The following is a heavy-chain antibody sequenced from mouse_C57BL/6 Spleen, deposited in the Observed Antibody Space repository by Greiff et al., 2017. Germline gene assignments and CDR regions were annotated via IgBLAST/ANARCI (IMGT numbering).Heavy chain of an antibody. Sequence: QVQLKESGPGLVAPSQRLSITCTVSGFSLTSYGVHWVRQPPGKGLEWLVVIWSDGSTTYNSALKSRLSISKDNSKSQVFLKMNSLQTDDTAMYYCARQGYGSSFGDYFDYWGQGTTLTVSS. CDR3: ARQGYGSSFGDYFDY. V-gene: IGHV2-6-1*01. CDR2: IWSDGST. J-gene: IGHJ2*01. D-gene: IGHD1-1*01. CDR1: GFSLTSYG.